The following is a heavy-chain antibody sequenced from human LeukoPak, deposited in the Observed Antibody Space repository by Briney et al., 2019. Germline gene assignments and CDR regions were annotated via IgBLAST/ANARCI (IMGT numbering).Heavy chain of an antibody. CDR1: RFPSSSYA. Sequence: TGGSLRLSCSASRFPSSSYAMHWVRQAPGKGLEYVSAISDSGGSTYYADSVKGRFTISRDNSKNTLYLQMSSLRAEDTAVYFCVRGYSFGPYGMDVWGQGTTVTVSS. V-gene: IGHV3-64D*09. CDR3: VRGYSFGPYGMDV. J-gene: IGHJ6*02. D-gene: IGHD2-15*01. CDR2: ISDSGGST.